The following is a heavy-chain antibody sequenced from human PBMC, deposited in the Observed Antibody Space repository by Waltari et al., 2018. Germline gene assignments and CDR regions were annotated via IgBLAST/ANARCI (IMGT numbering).Heavy chain of an antibody. CDR1: GGSISSSSYY. V-gene: IGHV4-39*07. J-gene: IGHJ6*03. D-gene: IGHD1-26*01. CDR3: ASSWEYYYYYMDV. Sequence: QLQLQESGPGLVKPSETLSLTCPVSGGSISSSSYYWGWIRQPPGKGLEWTGSIYYSGSTYYNPSLKRRVTIAVDASKNQFSLKLSSVTAADTAVYYCASSWEYYYYYMDVWGKGTTVTISS. CDR2: IYYSGST.